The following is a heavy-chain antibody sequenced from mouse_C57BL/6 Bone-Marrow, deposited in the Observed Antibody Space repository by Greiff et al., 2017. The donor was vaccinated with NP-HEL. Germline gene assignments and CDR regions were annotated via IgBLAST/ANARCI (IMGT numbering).Heavy chain of an antibody. D-gene: IGHD1-1*01. CDR3: AIRGYGSSYRY. CDR1: GYTFTSYW. Sequence: QVQLQQPGAELVKPGASVKMSCKASGYTFTSYWITWVKQRPGQGLEWIGDIYPGSGSTNYNEKFKSKATLTVDKSSSTAYMQRRSLTSEDSAVYYCAIRGYGSSYRYWGQGTTLTVSS. V-gene: IGHV1-55*01. CDR2: IYPGSGST. J-gene: IGHJ2*01.